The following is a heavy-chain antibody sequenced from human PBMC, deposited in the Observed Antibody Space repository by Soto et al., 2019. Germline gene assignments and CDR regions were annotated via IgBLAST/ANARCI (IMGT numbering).Heavy chain of an antibody. CDR2: IYYSGST. D-gene: IGHD5-12*01. Sequence: PSGTLSLTCTVSGGSVSSGSYYWSWIRQPPGKGLEWIGYIYYSGSTNYNPSLKSRVTISVDTSKNQFSLKLSSVTAADTAVYYCARDRSGYDWGYYYSGMDVWGQGTTVTVSS. V-gene: IGHV4-61*01. CDR3: ARDRSGYDWGYYYSGMDV. CDR1: GGSVSSGSYY. J-gene: IGHJ6*02.